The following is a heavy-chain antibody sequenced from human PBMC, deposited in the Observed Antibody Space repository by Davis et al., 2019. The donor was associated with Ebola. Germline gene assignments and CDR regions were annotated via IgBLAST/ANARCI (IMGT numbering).Heavy chain of an antibody. D-gene: IGHD3-9*01. J-gene: IGHJ4*02. CDR3: AAINYDIFTGYYQDY. V-gene: IGHV3-23*01. CDR1: GFVFSNYD. Sequence: GESLKISCAASGFVFSNYDMSWVRQVPGKGLEWVSTVSGSGGHTHYSDSVRGRFTISRDNSKSTLFLQMNSLRAEDTAVYYCAAINYDIFTGYYQDYWGQGTQVTVSS. CDR2: VSGSGGHT.